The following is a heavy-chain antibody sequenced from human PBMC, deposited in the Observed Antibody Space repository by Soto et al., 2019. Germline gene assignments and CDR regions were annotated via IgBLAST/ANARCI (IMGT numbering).Heavy chain of an antibody. Sequence: QVQLVESGGGVVQPGRSLRFSCAASGFTFSSYGMHWVRQAPGKGLEWVAVISSDGSNKYYGDSVKGRFTISRDNSKNPLYLQMNSLRAEDTAVYYCAGGYYFFDYWGQGTLVTVSS. D-gene: IGHD3-10*01. CDR2: ISSDGSNK. V-gene: IGHV3-30*03. CDR1: GFTFSSYG. CDR3: AGGYYFFDY. J-gene: IGHJ4*02.